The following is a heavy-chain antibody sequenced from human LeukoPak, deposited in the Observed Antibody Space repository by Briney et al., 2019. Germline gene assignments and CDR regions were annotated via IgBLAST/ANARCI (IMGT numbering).Heavy chain of an antibody. CDR1: GYTFTGYY. D-gene: IGHD6-6*01. V-gene: IGHV1-2*02. CDR2: INPNSGGT. J-gene: IGHJ5*02. CDR3: ARDGGSSSHYNWFDP. Sequence: ASVKVSCKASGYTFTGYYMHCVRQAPGQGLEWMGWINPNSGGTNYAQKFQGRVTMTRDTSISTAYMELSRLRSDDTAVYYCARDGGSSSHYNWFDPWGQGTLVTVSS.